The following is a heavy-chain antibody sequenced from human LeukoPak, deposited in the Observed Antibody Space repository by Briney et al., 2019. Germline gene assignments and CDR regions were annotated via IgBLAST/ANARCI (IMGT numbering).Heavy chain of an antibody. V-gene: IGHV1-8*01. D-gene: IGHD3-22*01. Sequence: ASVKVSCKASGYTFTSYDINWVRQATGQGLEWKGWMNPNSGNTGYAQQFQGRVTMTRNTSISTAYMELSSLRSDDTAVYYCARGLYYDSTGYSSQRFDPWGQGTLVTVSS. J-gene: IGHJ5*02. CDR1: GYTFTSYD. CDR3: ARGLYYDSTGYSSQRFDP. CDR2: MNPNSGNT.